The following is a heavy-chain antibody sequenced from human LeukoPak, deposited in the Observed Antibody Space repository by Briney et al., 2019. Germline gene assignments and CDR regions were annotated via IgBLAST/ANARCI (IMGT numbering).Heavy chain of an antibody. D-gene: IGHD4-17*01. Sequence: PGGSLRLSCAASGFTFSSYGMHWVRQAPGKGLEWVAVISYDGSNKYYADSVKGRFTISRDNSKNTLYLQMNSLRAEDTAVYYCAMRYGVYVVNWGQGTLVTVSS. CDR3: AMRYGVYVVN. V-gene: IGHV3-30*03. CDR1: GFTFSSYG. CDR2: ISYDGSNK. J-gene: IGHJ4*02.